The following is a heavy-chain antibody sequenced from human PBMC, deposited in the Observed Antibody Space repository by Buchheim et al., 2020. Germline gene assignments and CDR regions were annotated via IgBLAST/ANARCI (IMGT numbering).Heavy chain of an antibody. Sequence: QLQLQESGSGLVKPSQTLSLTCAVSGGSISSGGYSWSWIRQPPGKGLEWIGYIYYSGSTYYNPSLKSRVTISVDTSKNQFSLKLSSVTAADTAVYYCARGSVVPAAMLGYYYYYGMDVWGQGTT. CDR2: IYYSGST. CDR1: GGSISSGGYS. D-gene: IGHD2-2*01. J-gene: IGHJ6*02. V-gene: IGHV4-30-2*05. CDR3: ARGSVVPAAMLGYYYYYGMDV.